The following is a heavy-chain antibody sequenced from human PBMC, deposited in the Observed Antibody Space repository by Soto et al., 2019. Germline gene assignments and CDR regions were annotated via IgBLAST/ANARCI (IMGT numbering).Heavy chain of an antibody. CDR1: GFTFSSYA. CDR2: ISGSGGST. D-gene: IGHD3-16*01. CDR3: SLMITFGGVAMVREVDY. J-gene: IGHJ4*02. V-gene: IGHV3-23*01. Sequence: GGSLRLSCAASGFTFSSYAMSWVRQAPGKGLEWVSAISGSGGSTYYADSVKGRFTISRDNSKNTLYLQMNSLRAEDTAVYYCSLMITFGGVAMVREVDYWGQGTLVTVSS.